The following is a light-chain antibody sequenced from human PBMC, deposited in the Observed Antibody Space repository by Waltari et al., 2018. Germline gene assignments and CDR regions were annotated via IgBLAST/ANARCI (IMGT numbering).Light chain of an antibody. V-gene: IGKV2-28*01. Sequence: DIVMTQSPLSLPVTPGEPASISCRSSQSLLQTNGYKYLDWYLQKPGQSPQLLIYLASYRASGVPDRFSGSGSDTDFTLKISRVEAEDVGVYYCMQALETPATFGGGTKVEI. CDR3: MQALETPAT. CDR2: LAS. CDR1: QSLLQTNGYKY. J-gene: IGKJ4*01.